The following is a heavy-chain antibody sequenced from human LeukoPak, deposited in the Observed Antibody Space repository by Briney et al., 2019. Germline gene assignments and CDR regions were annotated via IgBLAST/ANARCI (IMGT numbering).Heavy chain of an antibody. Sequence: PSETLSLTCTVSGYSISTGYFWGWIRQPPGKGLEWIGSLYHSGSTYYNPSLKSRVTISVDTSKNHFSLKLSSVTAADTAVYYCARGQSGSYGHYYYYMDVWGKGTTVTVSS. J-gene: IGHJ6*03. CDR1: GYSISTGYF. CDR3: ARGQSGSYGHYYYYMDV. V-gene: IGHV4-38-2*02. D-gene: IGHD1-26*01. CDR2: LYHSGST.